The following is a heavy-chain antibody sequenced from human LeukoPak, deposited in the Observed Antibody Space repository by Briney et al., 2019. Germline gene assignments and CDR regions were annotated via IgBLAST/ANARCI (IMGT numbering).Heavy chain of an antibody. D-gene: IGHD4-23*01. Sequence: SETLSLTCAVYGGSFSGYYWSWIRQPPGKGLEWIGEINHSGSTNYNPSLKSRVTISVDTSKNQFSLKLSSVTAAETAVYYCARGRWRQRWFDPWGQGTLVTVSS. J-gene: IGHJ5*02. CDR2: INHSGST. CDR1: GGSFSGYY. CDR3: ARGRWRQRWFDP. V-gene: IGHV4-34*01.